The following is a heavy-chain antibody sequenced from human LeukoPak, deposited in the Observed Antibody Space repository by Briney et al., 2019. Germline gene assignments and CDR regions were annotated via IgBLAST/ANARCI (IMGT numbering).Heavy chain of an antibody. CDR2: IDTSGSYT. D-gene: IGHD3-3*01. CDR3: ARNSEWSDDY. CDR1: GYCFSSYW. V-gene: IGHV5-10-1*01. Sequence: ESLKISCKASGYCFSSYWISWVRHKPREGLEWMGRIDTSGSYTNYSPSFQGHVTISADKTSSTAYLQWSSLKASDTAMYYCARNSEWSDDYWGQGTLVTVSS. J-gene: IGHJ4*02.